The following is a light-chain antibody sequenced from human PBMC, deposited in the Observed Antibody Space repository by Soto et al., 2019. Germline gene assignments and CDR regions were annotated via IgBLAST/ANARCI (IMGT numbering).Light chain of an antibody. CDR2: GAS. Sequence: EIVLTQSPGTLSLSPGERATLSCRASQSVSSIYLAWYQQKPGQAPRLLIYGASSRATGIPDRFSGSGSGTDFTLTIRRLEPEDYAVYYCQQYGNSRWTFGQGTKVDVK. J-gene: IGKJ1*01. CDR1: QSVSSIY. V-gene: IGKV3-20*01. CDR3: QQYGNSRWT.